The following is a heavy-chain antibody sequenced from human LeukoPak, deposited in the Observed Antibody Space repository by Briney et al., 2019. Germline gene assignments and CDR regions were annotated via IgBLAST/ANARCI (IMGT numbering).Heavy chain of an antibody. D-gene: IGHD3-22*01. CDR1: GYTFTSYG. V-gene: IGHV1-18*01. J-gene: IGHJ4*02. CDR2: ISAYNGNT. CDR3: AREPPNTDDSSGYYW. Sequence: ASVKVSCKASGYTFTSYGISWVRQAPGQGLEWMGWISAYNGNTNYAQKLQGRGTVTTDRSTSTAYMELRRLRSDATAVYYCAREPPNTDDSSGYYWWGQGTLVTVSS.